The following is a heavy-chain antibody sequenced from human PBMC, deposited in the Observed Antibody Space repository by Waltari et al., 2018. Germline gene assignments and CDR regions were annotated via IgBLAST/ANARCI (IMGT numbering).Heavy chain of an antibody. J-gene: IGHJ3*02. V-gene: IGHV1-69*05. Sequence: QVQLVQSGAEVKKPGSSVKVSCKASGGTFSSYAISWVRQAPGQGLEWMGGIIPIFGTANYAQKFQGRVTITTDESTSTAYMELSSLRSEDTAVYYCARGDLGYCSGGSCFSDAFDIWGQGTMVTVSS. CDR2: IIPIFGTA. D-gene: IGHD2-15*01. CDR3: ARGDLGYCSGGSCFSDAFDI. CDR1: GGTFSSYA.